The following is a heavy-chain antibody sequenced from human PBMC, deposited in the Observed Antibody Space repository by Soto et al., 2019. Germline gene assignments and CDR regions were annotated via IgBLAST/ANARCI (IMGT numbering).Heavy chain of an antibody. CDR2: ISSSSSYI. CDR3: IVAHSGGFDP. CDR1: GFTFSSYS. V-gene: IGHV3-21*01. J-gene: IGHJ5*02. Sequence: GGSLRLSCAASGFTFSSYSMNWVRQAPGKGLEWVSSISSSSSYIYYADSVKGRFTISRDNAKYSLYLQMNSLRAEDTAVYYCIVAHSGGFDPWGQGTLVTVSS. D-gene: IGHD1-26*01.